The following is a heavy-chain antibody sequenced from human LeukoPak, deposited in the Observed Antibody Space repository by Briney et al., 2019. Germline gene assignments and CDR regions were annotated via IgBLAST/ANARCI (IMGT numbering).Heavy chain of an antibody. Sequence: PGGSLRLSCAASGFTFSSYNMNWVRQAPGKGLEWVSSISSGSSYMSYGDSVKGRFTISRDNAKNSLYLRMNSLRAEDTAVYYCARDTVTDSIADYWGQGTLVTVSS. CDR1: GFTFSSYN. D-gene: IGHD4-17*01. CDR2: ISSGSSYM. J-gene: IGHJ4*02. V-gene: IGHV3-21*04. CDR3: ARDTVTDSIADY.